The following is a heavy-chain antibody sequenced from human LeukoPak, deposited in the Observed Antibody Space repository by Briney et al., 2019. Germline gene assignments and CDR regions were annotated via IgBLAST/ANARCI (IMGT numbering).Heavy chain of an antibody. CDR3: ARGRRQWLITPADN. D-gene: IGHD6-19*01. V-gene: IGHV3-30*04. CDR2: VSYDGSSE. Sequence: GGSLRLSCAVSGFTFSSYPFHWVRQAPGKGLEWVAVVSYDGSSEYYADSVKGRFTISRDNSKSTLFLQMNSLGAEDTAVYFCARGRRQWLITPADNWGQGTLVTVSS. J-gene: IGHJ4*02. CDR1: GFTFSSYP.